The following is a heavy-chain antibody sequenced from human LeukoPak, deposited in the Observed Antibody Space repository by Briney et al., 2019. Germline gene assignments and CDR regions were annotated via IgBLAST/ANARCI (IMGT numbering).Heavy chain of an antibody. J-gene: IGHJ3*02. CDR1: GYIFTTYY. CDR2: INPYSGGT. Sequence: GASVKVSCKASGYIFTTYYMHWVRQAPGQGLEWMGWINPYSGGTNYALKFLGRVTKTTDASISTAYMELSRLRSDDTAVYYCARGADPALPLDAFDIWGQGTMVTVSS. CDR3: ARGADPALPLDAFDI. V-gene: IGHV1-2*02.